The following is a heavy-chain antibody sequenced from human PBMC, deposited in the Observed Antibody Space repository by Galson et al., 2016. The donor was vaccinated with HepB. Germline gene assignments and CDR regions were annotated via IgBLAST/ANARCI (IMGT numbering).Heavy chain of an antibody. Sequence: ETLSLTCAVSGDPMRNSNWWSWVRQSPEKGLEWLGEIHHSGSTNYNPSVKSRVTIEIDTSKNQWSLKLDSMTAADTAMYYCARRRNYRDSSGYQSFFDYWGQGILVTVPS. CDR2: IHHSGST. J-gene: IGHJ4*02. CDR1: GDPMRNSNW. CDR3: ARRRNYRDSSGYQSFFDY. V-gene: IGHV4-4*02. D-gene: IGHD3-22*01.